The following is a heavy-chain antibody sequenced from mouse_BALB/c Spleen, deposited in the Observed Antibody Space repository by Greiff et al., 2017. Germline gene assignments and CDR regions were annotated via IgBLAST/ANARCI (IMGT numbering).Heavy chain of an antibody. J-gene: IGHJ4*01. CDR3: ANFYYGRMDY. CDR1: GYSITSDYA. D-gene: IGHD2-1*01. Sequence: EVQGVESGPGLVKPSQSLSLTCTVTGYSITSDYAWNWIRQFPGNKLEWMGYISYSGSTSYNPSLKSRISITRDTSKNQFFLQLNSVTTEDTATYYCANFYYGRMDYWGQGTSVTVSS. V-gene: IGHV3-2*02. CDR2: ISYSGST.